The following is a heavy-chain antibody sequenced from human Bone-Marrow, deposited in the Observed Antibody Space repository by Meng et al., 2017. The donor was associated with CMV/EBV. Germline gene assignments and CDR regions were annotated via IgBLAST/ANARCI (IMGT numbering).Heavy chain of an antibody. J-gene: IGHJ5*02. CDR2: INPNSGGT. D-gene: IGHD6-6*01. CDR1: GYTFTGYY. Sequence: ASVKVSCKASGYTFTGYYMHWVRQAPGQGLEWMGWINPNSGGTNYEQKFQGRVTMTRDTSISTAYMELSRLRSDDTAGYYCAECSAEDSSTFDPWGQGTLVTVSS. CDR3: AECSAEDSSTFDP. V-gene: IGHV1-2*02.